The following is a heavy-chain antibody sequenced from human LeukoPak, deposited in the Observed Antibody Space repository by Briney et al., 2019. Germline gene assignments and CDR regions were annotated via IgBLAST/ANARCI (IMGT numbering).Heavy chain of an antibody. Sequence: SETLSLTCTVSGASITSGDYYWSWIRQPPGKGLEWIGYIYYSESAYYNPSLMSRLTISIDTSENQFSLKLSSVTAADTAVYYCARGRKRFLEWLLYPRAFDIWGQGTMVTVSS. CDR3: ARGRKRFLEWLLYPRAFDI. CDR1: GASITSGDYY. CDR2: IYYSESA. V-gene: IGHV4-30-4*08. J-gene: IGHJ3*02. D-gene: IGHD3-3*01.